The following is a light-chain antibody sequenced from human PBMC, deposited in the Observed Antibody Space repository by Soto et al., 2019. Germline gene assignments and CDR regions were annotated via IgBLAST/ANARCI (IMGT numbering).Light chain of an antibody. CDR1: SSDVGGYNL. V-gene: IGLV2-23*01. CDR2: EGT. CDR3: CSYARGSTLYV. Sequence: QSALTQPASVSGSPGQSVTMSCTGTSSDVGGYNLVSWYQQPPGKAPKLIIFEGTQRPSGVSGRFSGSKSGDTASLTISGLQADDEADYFCCSYARGSTLYVFGTGTKVTV. J-gene: IGLJ1*01.